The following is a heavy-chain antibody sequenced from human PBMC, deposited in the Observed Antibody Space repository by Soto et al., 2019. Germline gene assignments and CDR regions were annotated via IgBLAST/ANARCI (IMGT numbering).Heavy chain of an antibody. CDR3: GRGVYYDILTGSYGMDV. CDR1: GGSISSYY. D-gene: IGHD3-9*01. CDR2: IYYSGST. J-gene: IGHJ6*04. Sequence: SETLSLTCTVSGGSISSYYWSWIRQPPGKGLEWIGYIYYSGSTNYNPSLKSRVTISVDTSKNQFSLKLSSVTAADTAVYYCGRGVYYDILTGSYGMDVWGKGTTVTVSS. V-gene: IGHV4-59*01.